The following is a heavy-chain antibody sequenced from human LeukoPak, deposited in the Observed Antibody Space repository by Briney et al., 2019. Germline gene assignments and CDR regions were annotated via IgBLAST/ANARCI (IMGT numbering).Heavy chain of an antibody. CDR1: GFTVNSNY. CDR3: ARGGLLLWFGELLFRGGDFDY. J-gene: IGHJ4*02. D-gene: IGHD3-10*01. V-gene: IGHV3-66*01. CDR2: IYSGGTT. Sequence: GGSLRLSCAASGFTVNSNYMTWVRQAPGKGLEWVSVIYSGGTTYYADSVKGRFTISRDNSKNTLYLQMNSLRAEDTAVYYCARGGLLLWFGELLFRGGDFDYWGQGTLVTVSS.